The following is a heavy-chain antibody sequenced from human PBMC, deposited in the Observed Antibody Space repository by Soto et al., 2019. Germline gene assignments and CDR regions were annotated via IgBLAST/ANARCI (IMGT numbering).Heavy chain of an antibody. CDR1: GFTVSSKY. CDR2: IYSDGST. J-gene: IGHJ4*02. V-gene: IGHV3-53*01. CDR3: ATERGPTYYFDY. Sequence: EVHLVESGGGLIQPGGSLRLSCAASGFTVSSKYMSWVRQAPGKGLEWVSVIYSDGSTYYADSVKGRFTISRDNSKNTLYLQMNSLRAEDTAVYYCATERGPTYYFDYWGQGTLVTVSS. D-gene: IGHD2-21*01.